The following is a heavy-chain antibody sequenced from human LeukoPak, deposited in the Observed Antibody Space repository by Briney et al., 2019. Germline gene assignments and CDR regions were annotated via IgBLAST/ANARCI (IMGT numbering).Heavy chain of an antibody. V-gene: IGHV4-59*01. CDR3: ARSVEGYCRGGSCYSYSYYMDV. CDR2: IYYSGST. D-gene: IGHD2-15*01. CDR1: GGSISSYY. J-gene: IGHJ6*03. Sequence: SETLSLTCTVSGGSISSYYWSWIRQPPGKGQEWIGYIYYSGSTNYNPSLKSRVTISVDTSKNQFSLKLSSVTAADTAVYYCARSVEGYCRGGSCYSYSYYMDVWGKGTTVTVSS.